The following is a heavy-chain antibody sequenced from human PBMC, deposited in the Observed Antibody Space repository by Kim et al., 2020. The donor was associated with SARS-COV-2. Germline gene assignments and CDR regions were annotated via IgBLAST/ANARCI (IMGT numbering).Heavy chain of an antibody. CDR1: GFTFSNAW. J-gene: IGHJ5*02. V-gene: IGHV3-15*01. Sequence: LSLTCAASGFTFSNAWMSWVRQAPGKGLEWVDRIKSKTDGGTTDYAAPVKGRFTISRDDSKNTLYLQMNSLKTEDTAVYYCTTDTMLQHSPWGQGTLVTVSS. D-gene: IGHD3-10*02. CDR3: TTDTMLQHSP. CDR2: IKSKTDGGTT.